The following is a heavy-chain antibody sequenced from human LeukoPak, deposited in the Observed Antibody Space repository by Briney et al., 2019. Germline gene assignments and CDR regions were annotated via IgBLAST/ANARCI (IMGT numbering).Heavy chain of an antibody. CDR1: GFTFNTYT. D-gene: IGHD3-22*01. CDR2: ISYTSGNI. CDR3: AKDRGRYYDSNGYYWGYYFDS. J-gene: IGHJ4*02. Sequence: PGGSLRLSCTASGFTFNTYTMNWVRQAPGKGLEWVSSISYTSGNIFYADSVKGRFTVSRDNGKDSLYLQMNSLTVEDTAVYYCAKDRGRYYDSNGYYWGYYFDSWGQGILVTVST. V-gene: IGHV3-21*01.